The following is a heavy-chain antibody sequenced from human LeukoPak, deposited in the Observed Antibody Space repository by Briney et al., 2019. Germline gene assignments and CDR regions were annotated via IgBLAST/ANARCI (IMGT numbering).Heavy chain of an antibody. D-gene: IGHD2-15*01. CDR2: IIPILGLA. Sequence: SVKVSCKASGGTFSNYAISWVRQAPGQGLEWMGRIIPILGLANYAQKFQNRVTITADKSTSTAYMELSRLRSDDTAVYYCARDQTGYCSGGSCYGGAWFDPWGQGTLVTVSS. CDR1: GGTFSNYA. J-gene: IGHJ5*02. CDR3: ARDQTGYCSGGSCYGGAWFDP. V-gene: IGHV1-69*04.